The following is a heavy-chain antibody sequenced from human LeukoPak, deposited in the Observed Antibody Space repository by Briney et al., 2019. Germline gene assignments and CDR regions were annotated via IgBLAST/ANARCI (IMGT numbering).Heavy chain of an antibody. CDR2: INPSGGST. Sequence: ASVKVSCKASGYTFTSYYMHWVRQAPGQGLEWMGIINPSGGSTSYAQKFQGRVTMTRDMSTSTAYMELSSLRSEDTAVYYCARDSRITMVRGVYNWFDPWGQGTLVTVSS. D-gene: IGHD3-10*01. CDR3: ARDSRITMVRGVYNWFDP. V-gene: IGHV1-46*01. CDR1: GYTFTSYY. J-gene: IGHJ5*02.